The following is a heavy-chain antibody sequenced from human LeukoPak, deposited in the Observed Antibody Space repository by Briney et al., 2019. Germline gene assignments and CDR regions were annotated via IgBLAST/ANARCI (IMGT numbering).Heavy chain of an antibody. CDR1: GFTFSSYS. Sequence: GGSLRLSCAASGFTFSSYSMNWVRQAPGEGLEWVSSISSSSSYIYYADSVKGRFTISRDNAKNSLYLQMNSLRAEDTAVYYCARDLPRPYYMDVWGKGTTVTVSS. CDR2: ISSSSSYI. J-gene: IGHJ6*03. CDR3: ARDLPRPYYMDV. V-gene: IGHV3-21*01.